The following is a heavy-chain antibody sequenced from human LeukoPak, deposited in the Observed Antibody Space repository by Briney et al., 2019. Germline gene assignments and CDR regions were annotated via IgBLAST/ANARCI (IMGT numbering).Heavy chain of an antibody. CDR2: IYYSGST. CDR3: ARCYDFWSGSRFDY. D-gene: IGHD3-3*01. J-gene: IGHJ4*02. V-gene: IGHV4-59*01. Sequence: SETLSLTCTVSGGSISSYYWSWLRQPPGKGLEWIGYIYYSGSTNYNPSLKSRVTISVDTSKNQFSLKLSSVTAADTAVYYCARCYDFWSGSRFDYWGQGTLVTVSS. CDR1: GGSISSYY.